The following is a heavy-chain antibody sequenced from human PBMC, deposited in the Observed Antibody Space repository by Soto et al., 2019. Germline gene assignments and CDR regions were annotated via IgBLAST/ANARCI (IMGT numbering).Heavy chain of an antibody. D-gene: IGHD1-1*01. CDR2: ISAYNGDT. V-gene: IGHV1-18*01. J-gene: IGHJ4*02. Sequence: ASVKVSCKASAYTFTSYVISWVRQAPGQGLEWMGWISAYNGDTNYAQRFQGRVTMTTDTSTSTAYMELRSLRSDDTAVYYCVRDHDRTPDYWGQGTLVTVSS. CDR1: AYTFTSYV. CDR3: VRDHDRTPDY.